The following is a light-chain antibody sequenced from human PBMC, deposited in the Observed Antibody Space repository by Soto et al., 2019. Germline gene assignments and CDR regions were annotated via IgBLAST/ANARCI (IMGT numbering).Light chain of an antibody. CDR3: QSYDSSKGVV. V-gene: IGLV6-57*02. CDR1: SGSIASNY. CDR2: EDN. Sequence: NFMLTQPHSVSASPGKTVTISCTGSSGSIASNYVQWYQQRPGSAPTTVIYEDNQRPSGVPDRFSGSIDSSSNSASLTISGLKTEDEADYYCQSYDSSKGVVFGGGTKVTVL. J-gene: IGLJ2*01.